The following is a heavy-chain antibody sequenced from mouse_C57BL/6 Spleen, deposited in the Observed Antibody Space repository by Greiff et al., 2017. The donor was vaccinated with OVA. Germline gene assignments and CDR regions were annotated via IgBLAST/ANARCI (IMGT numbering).Heavy chain of an antibody. CDR3: ARDYYGSSYWYFDV. CDR2: IDPSDSET. D-gene: IGHD1-1*01. Sequence: VQLQQPGAELVRPGSSVKLSCKASGYTFTSYWMHWVKQRPIQGLEWIGNIDPSDSETHYNQKFKDKATLTVDKSSSTAYMQHSSLTSEDSAVYYCARDYYGSSYWYFDVWHRDHGHRLL. V-gene: IGHV1-52*01. CDR1: GYTFTSYW. J-gene: IGHJ1*03.